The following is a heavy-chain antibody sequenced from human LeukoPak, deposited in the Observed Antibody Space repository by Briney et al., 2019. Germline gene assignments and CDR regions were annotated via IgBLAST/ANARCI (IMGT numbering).Heavy chain of an antibody. CDR2: ISGYSGKT. Sequence: GASVKVSCKASGYTFTNYGVSWVRQAPGQGLEWMGWISGYSGKTNYAQKFQGWVTLTRDTSISTAYMELSRLRSDDTAMFYCARSNTHMGTDGLDVWGQGTTVTASS. D-gene: IGHD5-18*01. CDR1: GYTFTNYG. J-gene: IGHJ6*02. V-gene: IGHV1-18*01. CDR3: ARSNTHMGTDGLDV.